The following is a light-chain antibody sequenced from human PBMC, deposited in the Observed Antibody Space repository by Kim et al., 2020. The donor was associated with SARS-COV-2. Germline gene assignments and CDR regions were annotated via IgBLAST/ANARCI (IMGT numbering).Light chain of an antibody. CDR1: QGISNY. V-gene: IGKV1-39*01. J-gene: IGKJ2*02. CDR3: QQCYSAPWT. Sequence: SVSVGDTVTITCRTSQGISNYLNWYQQKPGKAPKLLIYAASSLQSGVPPRFSGSGSGTDFSLTLTNLQPEDSATYYCQQCYSAPWTFGQGTKLEI. CDR2: AAS.